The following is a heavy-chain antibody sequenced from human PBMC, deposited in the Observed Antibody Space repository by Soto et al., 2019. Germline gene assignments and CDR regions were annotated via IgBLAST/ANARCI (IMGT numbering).Heavy chain of an antibody. CDR3: AKDLAYYDSSGSHDY. CDR2: ISGSGGST. J-gene: IGHJ4*02. D-gene: IGHD3-22*01. CDR1: GFTFSSYA. V-gene: IGHV3-23*01. Sequence: EVQLLESGGGLVQPGGSLRLSCAASGFTFSSYAMSWVRQAPGKGLEWVAAISGSGGSTYYADSVKGRFTISRDNSKNTLYLQMNSLRAEDTAVYYCAKDLAYYDSSGSHDYWGQGTLVTVSS.